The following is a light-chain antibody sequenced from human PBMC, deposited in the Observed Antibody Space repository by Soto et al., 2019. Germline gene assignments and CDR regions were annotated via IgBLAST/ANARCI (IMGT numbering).Light chain of an antibody. V-gene: IGKV3-11*01. CDR1: QHVNSY. CDR3: QQRSNWMIT. CDR2: DTS. J-gene: IGKJ5*01. Sequence: VLTQSPGTLSLSPGERATLSCRAIQHVNSYLNWYQQQPGPSPRLLMSDTSHRATGIPARFSGSGSGTDFTLTISSLEPEDFGVYYCQQRSNWMITFGQGTRLEIK.